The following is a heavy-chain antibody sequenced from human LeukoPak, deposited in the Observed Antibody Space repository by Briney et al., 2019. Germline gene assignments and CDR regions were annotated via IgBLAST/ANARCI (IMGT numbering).Heavy chain of an antibody. CDR1: GFTFSSYA. J-gene: IGHJ4*02. Sequence: PGGSLRLSCAASGFTFSSYAMSWVRQAPGKGLEWVSAISGSDGSTYYADSVKGRFTISRDNSKNTLYLQMNGLRAEDTAVYYCAKGTMVQGVISVFDYWGQGTLVTVSS. V-gene: IGHV3-23*01. D-gene: IGHD3-10*01. CDR3: AKGTMVQGVISVFDY. CDR2: ISGSDGST.